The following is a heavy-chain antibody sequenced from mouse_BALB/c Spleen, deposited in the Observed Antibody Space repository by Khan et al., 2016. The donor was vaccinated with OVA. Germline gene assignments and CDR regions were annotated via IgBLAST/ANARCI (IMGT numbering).Heavy chain of an antibody. V-gene: IGHV5-17*02. D-gene: IGHD1-1*01. Sequence: EAELVESGGGLVQPGGSRTLSCAASGITFSSFGMHWVRQAPETGLEWVAYISSGSTTVYYADTVKGRFTISRDNPKNTLFLQMTSLRSEDTAMYYCARGGYYGFDYWGQGTTLTVSS. CDR2: ISSGSTTV. CDR1: GITFSSFG. J-gene: IGHJ2*01. CDR3: ARGGYYGFDY.